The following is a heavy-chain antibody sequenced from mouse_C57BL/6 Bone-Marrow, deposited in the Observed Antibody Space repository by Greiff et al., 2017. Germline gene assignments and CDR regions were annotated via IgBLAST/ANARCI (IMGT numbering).Heavy chain of an antibody. J-gene: IGHJ3*01. V-gene: IGHV1-55*01. Sequence: QVQLQQPGAELVKPGASVKMSCKASGYTFTSYWITWVKQRPGQGLEWIGDIYPGSGSTNYNEKFKSKATLTVDTSSSTAYMQLSSLTSEDSAVYYGDRVSFYYGFTWFAYWGRGTLVTVSA. CDR3: DRVSFYYGFTWFAY. D-gene: IGHD2-2*01. CDR1: GYTFTSYW. CDR2: IYPGSGST.